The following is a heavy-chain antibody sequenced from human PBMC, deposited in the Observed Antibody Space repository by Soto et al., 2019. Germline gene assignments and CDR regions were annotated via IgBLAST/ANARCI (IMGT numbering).Heavy chain of an antibody. D-gene: IGHD3-22*01. CDR2: ISAHNGDT. J-gene: IGHJ4*02. V-gene: IGHV1-18*04. Sequence: ASVKVSCKASGYSFATYGFSWVRQAPGQGLECVGWISAHNGDTHYSQKFQGRVTLTTDTSTNTGYMELRSLTSDDTAVYFCATEPIYYNDGSGYYPLGHWGQGTLVTSPQ. CDR1: GYSFATYG. CDR3: ATEPIYYNDGSGYYPLGH.